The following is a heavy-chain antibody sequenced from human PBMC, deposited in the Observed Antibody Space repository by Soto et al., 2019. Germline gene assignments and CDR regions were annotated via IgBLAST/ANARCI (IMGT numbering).Heavy chain of an antibody. CDR3: ARGGRTMVRGGDY. J-gene: IGHJ4*02. CDR2: INYSGLT. D-gene: IGHD3-10*01. V-gene: IGHV4-34*01. Sequence: QVQLQQWGAGLLKPSETLSLTCAVYGESFSGFYWIWIRQPPRQGLEWIGEINYSGLTNYNPSLKSRVSLLVDPAKNQFSLKLPSVTAAATAVYYCARGGRTMVRGGDYWGQGTLGTVS. CDR1: GESFSGFY.